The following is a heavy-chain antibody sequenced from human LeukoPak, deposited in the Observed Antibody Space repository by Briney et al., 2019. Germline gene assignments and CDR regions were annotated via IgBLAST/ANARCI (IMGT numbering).Heavy chain of an antibody. CDR2: INHIVST. CDR3: ARRPPRACSGGSCKPNRDNWFDP. V-gene: IGHV4-34*01. CDR1: GGSFSGYY. Sequence: SETLSLTCAVYGGSFSGYYWSWIRQPSGKGPEWSGEINHIVSTNYNPSLKSRVTISVDTSKNQFSLKLSSVTAADTAVYYCARRPPRACSGGSCKPNRDNWFDPWGQGTLVTVSS. J-gene: IGHJ5*02. D-gene: IGHD2-15*01.